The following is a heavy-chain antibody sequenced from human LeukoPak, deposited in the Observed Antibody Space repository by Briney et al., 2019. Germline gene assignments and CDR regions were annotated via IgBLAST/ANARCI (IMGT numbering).Heavy chain of an antibody. CDR2: IIPTFGTA. J-gene: IGHJ4*02. CDR1: GGTFSSYA. CDR3: ARNHDYGDYWGY. V-gene: IGHV1-69*13. D-gene: IGHD4-17*01. Sequence: SVKVSCKASGGTFSSYAISWVRQAPGQGLEWMGGIIPTFGTANYAQKFQGRVTITADESTSTAYMELSSLRSEDTAVYYCARNHDYGDYWGYWGQGTLVTVSS.